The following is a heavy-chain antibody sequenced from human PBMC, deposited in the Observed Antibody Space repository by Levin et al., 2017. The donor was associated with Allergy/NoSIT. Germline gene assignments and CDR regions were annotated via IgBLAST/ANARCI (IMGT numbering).Heavy chain of an antibody. J-gene: IGHJ3*01. CDR2: ISSSGSHI. CDR1: GFTFNTYT. CDR3: VRGDDAFDF. Sequence: GGSLRLSCAASGFTFNTYTMNWVRQAPGKGLEWVSSISSSGSHIYFADSMKGRFAISRDNVKNSLCLEMNSLRDEDAAVYYCVRGDDAFDFWGHGTIVTVSS. V-gene: IGHV3-21*01.